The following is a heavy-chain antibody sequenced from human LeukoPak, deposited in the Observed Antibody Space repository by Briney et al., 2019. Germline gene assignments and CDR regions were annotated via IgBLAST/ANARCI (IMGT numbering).Heavy chain of an antibody. CDR3: ARELTWSTFDI. J-gene: IGHJ3*02. CDR1: GFTFSTSW. D-gene: IGHD3-3*01. V-gene: IGHV3-7*01. Sequence: GGSLRLSCAASGFTFSTSWMSCVRQAPGKGLEWVANINHDGGEAQYVDSVTGRFTISRDNAKNTLYLQMNSLRVEDTAMYYCARELTWSTFDIWGQGTKVTVSS. CDR2: INHDGGEA.